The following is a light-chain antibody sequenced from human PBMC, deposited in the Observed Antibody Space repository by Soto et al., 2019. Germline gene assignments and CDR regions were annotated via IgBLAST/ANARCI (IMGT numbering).Light chain of an antibody. V-gene: IGKV3-15*01. Sequence: EIVMTQSPLTLSASPGESAIFSCRASQSVGSNIAWYQQKPGQSPRLLVYDASTRATAIPARFSGSGSGTEFTLTINTLQPEDFAVYYCQQYYQWPSYTFGQGTKVDIK. J-gene: IGKJ2*01. CDR1: QSVGSN. CDR3: QQYYQWPSYT. CDR2: DAS.